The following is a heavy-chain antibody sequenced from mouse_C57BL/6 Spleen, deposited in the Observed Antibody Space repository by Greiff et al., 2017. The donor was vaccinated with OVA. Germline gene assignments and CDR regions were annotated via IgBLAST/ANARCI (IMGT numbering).Heavy chain of an antibody. V-gene: IGHV1-61*01. CDR1: GYTFTSYW. J-gene: IGHJ2*01. CDR2: IYPSDSET. Sequence: QVQLKQPGAELVRPGSSVKLSCKASGYTFTSYWMDWVKQRPGQGLEWIGNIYPSDSETHYNQKFKDKATLTVDKSSSTAYLQLSSLTSEDSAVYYCATTALDYWGQGTTLTVSS. CDR3: ATTALDY. D-gene: IGHD1-2*01.